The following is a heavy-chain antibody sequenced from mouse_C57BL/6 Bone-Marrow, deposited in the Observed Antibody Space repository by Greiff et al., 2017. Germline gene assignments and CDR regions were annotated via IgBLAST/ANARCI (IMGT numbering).Heavy chain of an antibody. CDR1: GYTFTSYG. CDR2: IYPGNGYT. Sequence: EVQLQQSGPELVRPGSSVKMSCKASGYTFTSYGINWVKQRPGQGLEWIGYIYPGNGYTKYNEKFKGKATLTADTSSSTAYMQLRSLTSEDSAIYSCARFYSGRRSCYAMDYWGQGTSVTVSS. D-gene: IGHD1-1*01. V-gene: IGHV1-58*01. CDR3: ARFYSGRRSCYAMDY. J-gene: IGHJ4*01.